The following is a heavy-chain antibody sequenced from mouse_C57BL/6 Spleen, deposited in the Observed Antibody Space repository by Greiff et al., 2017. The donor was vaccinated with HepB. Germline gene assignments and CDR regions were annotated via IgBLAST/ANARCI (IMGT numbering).Heavy chain of an antibody. D-gene: IGHD1-1*01. V-gene: IGHV5-6*01. CDR1: GFTFSSYG. Sequence: VQLQQSGGDLVKPGGSLKLSCAASGFTFSSYGMSWVRQTPDKRLEWVATISSGGSYTYYPDSVKGRFTISRDNAKNTLYLQMSSLKSEDTAMYYCARHEIYYGSRAWFAYWGQGTLVTVSA. J-gene: IGHJ3*01. CDR3: ARHEIYYGSRAWFAY. CDR2: ISSGGSYT.